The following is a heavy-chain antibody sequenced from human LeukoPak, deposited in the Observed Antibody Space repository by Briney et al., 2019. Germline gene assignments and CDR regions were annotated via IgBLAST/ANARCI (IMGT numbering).Heavy chain of an antibody. CDR2: IWYDGTNK. CDR1: GFTFSRYG. Sequence: GGSLRLSCAASGFTFSRYGMHWVRQAPGKGLEWVAVIWYDGTNKYYADSVKGRFTISRDNSKNTLYLQMNSLRAEDTAMYYCAKDRDSAREIDQWGQGTLVTVSS. V-gene: IGHV3-33*03. CDR3: AKDRDSAREIDQ. D-gene: IGHD2-15*01. J-gene: IGHJ4*02.